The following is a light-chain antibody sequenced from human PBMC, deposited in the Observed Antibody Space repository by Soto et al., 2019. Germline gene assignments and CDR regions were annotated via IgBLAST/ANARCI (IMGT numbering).Light chain of an antibody. CDR2: EAF. CDR1: QGISNY. V-gene: IGKV1-9*01. CDR3: QQLNSYPFT. J-gene: IGKJ3*01. Sequence: DIQLTQSPSFLSASVGDRVTITCRASQGISNYLAWYQQRPGKAPKLLIYEAFTLQSGVPSRFSGSGSGTEFTLTIGSLQPEDFATYYCQQLNSYPFTFGPGTKVDIK.